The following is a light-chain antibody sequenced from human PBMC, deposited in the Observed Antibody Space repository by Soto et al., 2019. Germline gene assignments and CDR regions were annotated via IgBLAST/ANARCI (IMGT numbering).Light chain of an antibody. CDR1: QSLSSN. Sequence: EIVMTQSASTLSVSPGERATLSCRASQSLSSNLAWYQQKPGQAPRLLIYGASTRATGIPARFSGSGSGTEFTLTISSLQSEDCAIYYCQQYHTWPITFGGGTKVDIK. V-gene: IGKV3-15*01. J-gene: IGKJ4*01. CDR3: QQYHTWPIT. CDR2: GAS.